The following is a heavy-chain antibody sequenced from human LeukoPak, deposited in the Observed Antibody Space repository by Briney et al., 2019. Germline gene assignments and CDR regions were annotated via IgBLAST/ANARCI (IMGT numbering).Heavy chain of an antibody. J-gene: IGHJ6*04. CDR3: AELGITMIGGV. D-gene: IGHD3-10*02. CDR1: GFTFSHYW. V-gene: IGHV3-74*01. Sequence: GGSLRLSCAASGFTFSHYWMHWVRQVPGKGLVCVSRINIDGTSTSYADSVKGRFTISRDNAKNALYLHMNSLRAEDTAVYYCAELGITMIGGVWGKGTTVTISS. CDR2: INIDGTST.